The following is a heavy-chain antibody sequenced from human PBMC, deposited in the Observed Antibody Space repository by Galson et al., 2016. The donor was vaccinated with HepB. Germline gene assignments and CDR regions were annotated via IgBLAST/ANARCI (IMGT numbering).Heavy chain of an antibody. Sequence: SVKVSCKASGYNFTNYAMHWVRQAPRQRLEWMGWIKAGNGNTKYSQKFQGRISITRDTSASTAYMEVRALRSEDTAVFYCARTPAAASLYYYGTDVWSQGTMVTVSS. J-gene: IGHJ6*02. CDR3: ARTPAAASLYYYGTDV. V-gene: IGHV1-3*01. CDR1: GYNFTNYA. CDR2: IKAGNGNT. D-gene: IGHD2-2*01.